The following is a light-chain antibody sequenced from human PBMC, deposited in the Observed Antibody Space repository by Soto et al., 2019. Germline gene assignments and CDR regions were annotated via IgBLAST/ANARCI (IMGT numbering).Light chain of an antibody. CDR1: QGIRND. J-gene: IGKJ1*01. V-gene: IGKV1-17*01. Sequence: IQLTQSPSSLSASVGDSVTITCRASQGIRNDLGWYQQKPGKAPKLLIYAASSLPSGVPSRFRGSGSGTEFTLTISSLQPDDFATYYCQHYNSYSEAFGQGTKVDIK. CDR3: QHYNSYSEA. CDR2: AAS.